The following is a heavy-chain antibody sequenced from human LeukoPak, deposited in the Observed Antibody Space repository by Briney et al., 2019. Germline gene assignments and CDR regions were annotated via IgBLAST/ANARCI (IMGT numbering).Heavy chain of an antibody. CDR3: ARARGVSITGTPRWFDP. CDR2: IYYRGST. V-gene: IGHV4-59*01. Sequence: SETLSLTCTVSGGSISSYYWSWIRQPPGKGLEWIGYIYYRGSTNYNPSLKSRVTISVDTSKNQFSLKLSSVTAADTAVYYCARARGVSITGTPRWFDPWGQGTLVTVSS. D-gene: IGHD1-7*01. CDR1: GGSISSYY. J-gene: IGHJ5*02.